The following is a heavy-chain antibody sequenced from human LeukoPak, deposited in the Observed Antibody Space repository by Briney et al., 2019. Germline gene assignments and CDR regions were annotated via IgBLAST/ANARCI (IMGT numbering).Heavy chain of an antibody. D-gene: IGHD3-10*01. CDR1: GFTFSSSA. CDR3: ARETTDYYGSGSYDY. Sequence: GGSLRLSCAASGFTFSSSAMHWVRQAPGKGLEWVAVISYDGSNKYYADSVKGRFTISRDNSKNTLYLQMNSLRAEDTAVYYCARETTDYYGSGSYDYWGQGTLVTVSS. J-gene: IGHJ4*02. V-gene: IGHV3-30-3*01. CDR2: ISYDGSNK.